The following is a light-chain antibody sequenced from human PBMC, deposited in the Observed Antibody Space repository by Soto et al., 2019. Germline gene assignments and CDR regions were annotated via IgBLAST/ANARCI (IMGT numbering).Light chain of an antibody. Sequence: EIVMTQSPATLSVSPGERATLSCRASQSVNSYLAWYQQRPGQAPRLLIYGASTRATGVPARFSGSGSGTEFTLTISSLQSEDFAVYYCQQCNDWPLITFGQGTRLE. J-gene: IGKJ5*01. CDR2: GAS. CDR1: QSVNSY. CDR3: QQCNDWPLIT. V-gene: IGKV3-15*01.